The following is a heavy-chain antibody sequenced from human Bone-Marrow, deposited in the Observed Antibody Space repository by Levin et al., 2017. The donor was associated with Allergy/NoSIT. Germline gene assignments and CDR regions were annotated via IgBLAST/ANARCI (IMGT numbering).Heavy chain of an antibody. J-gene: IGHJ4*02. D-gene: IGHD2-15*01. CDR3: AREIGDCSGGSCYQDF. CDR2: IWFDGSNR. V-gene: IGHV3-33*01. CDR1: SFTFSNFA. Sequence: GESLKISCAASSFTFSNFAMHWVRQAPGKGLEWVAVIWFDGSNRYYADSVKGRFTISRDNSMNTLYLQMNSLRAEDTAVYYCAREIGDCSGGSCYQDFWGQGTLVAVSS.